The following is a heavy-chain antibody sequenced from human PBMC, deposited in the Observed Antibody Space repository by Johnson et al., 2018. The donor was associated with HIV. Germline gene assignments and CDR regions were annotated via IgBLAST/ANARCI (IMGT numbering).Heavy chain of an antibody. D-gene: IGHD4-17*01. J-gene: IGHJ3*02. CDR3: AKDRVEVGYGDYWASDM. CDR1: GFTFSDHY. CDR2: TRNKANSYTT. Sequence: VQLVESGGGLVQPGGSLRLSCAASGFTFSDHYMDWVRQAPGKGLEWVGRTRNKANSYTTEYAASVKGRVTISRDDSKNSLYLQMNRLRVEDTALYYCAKDRVEVGYGDYWASDMWGRGTMVIVSS. V-gene: IGHV3-72*01.